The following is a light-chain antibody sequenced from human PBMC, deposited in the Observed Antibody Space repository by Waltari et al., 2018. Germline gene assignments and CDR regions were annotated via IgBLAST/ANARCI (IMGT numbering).Light chain of an antibody. CDR2: EVI. Sequence: QSALTQPASVSGAPGQSITISCTATTSGSGNSDFVSWYQHHPGKVPKLLIYEVIKRPSNSSDRFTGSKSGNTASLSISGLQADDEADYYCCSYVQKDIWLFGRGTKVTVL. CDR3: CSYVQKDIWL. V-gene: IGLV2-23*02. CDR1: TSGSGNSDF. J-gene: IGLJ3*02.